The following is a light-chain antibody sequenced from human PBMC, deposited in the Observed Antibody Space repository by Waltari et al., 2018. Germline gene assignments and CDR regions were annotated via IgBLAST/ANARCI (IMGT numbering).Light chain of an antibody. CDR3: SSFAGSKTVK. CDR2: EVS. Sequence: QSALTQPPSASGSPGQSVTISCTGTSSDVGGYNYVSWYQQYPGKAPKLIVYEVSKRPSGVPDRFSGYKCGNTAYLTVSGLQAEDEADYYCSSFAGSKTVKFGGGTKLTVL. CDR1: SSDVGGYNY. V-gene: IGLV2-8*01. J-gene: IGLJ2*01.